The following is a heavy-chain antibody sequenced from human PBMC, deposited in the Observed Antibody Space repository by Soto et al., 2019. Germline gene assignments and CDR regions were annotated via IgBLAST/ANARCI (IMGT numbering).Heavy chain of an antibody. CDR2: IYYSGST. CDR1: GGSISSSSYY. V-gene: IGHV4-39*01. D-gene: IGHD6-19*01. CDR3: ARRSISVAGVFDY. Sequence: SETLSLTCTVSGGSISSSSYYWGWIRQPPGKGLEWIGSIYYSGSTYYNPSLKSRVTISIDTSKNQFSLKLSSVTAADTAVYYCARRSISVAGVFDYWGQGTLVTVSS. J-gene: IGHJ4*02.